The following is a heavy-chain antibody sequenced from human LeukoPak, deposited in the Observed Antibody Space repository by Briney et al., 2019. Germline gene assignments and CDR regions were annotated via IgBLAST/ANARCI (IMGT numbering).Heavy chain of an antibody. CDR3: ARDLWFGELLGAFDI. CDR1: GGSISSSSYY. V-gene: IGHV4-61*02. J-gene: IGHJ3*02. CDR2: IYTSGST. D-gene: IGHD3-10*01. Sequence: PSETLSLTCTVSGGSISSSSYYWSWIRQPAGKGLEWIGRIYTSGSTNYNPSLKSRVTMSVDTSKNQFSLKLSSVTAADTAVYYCARDLWFGELLGAFDIWGQGTMVTVSS.